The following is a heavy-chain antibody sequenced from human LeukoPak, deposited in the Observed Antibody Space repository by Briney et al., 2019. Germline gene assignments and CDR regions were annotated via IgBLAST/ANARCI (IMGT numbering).Heavy chain of an antibody. Sequence: SETLSLTCTVSGGSISSGDYYWSWIRQPPGKGLEWIGYIYYSGSTYYNPSLKSRVTISVDTSKNQFSLKLSSVTAADTAVYYCARGGVRVVVPAAYPPWFDPWGQGTLVTVSS. V-gene: IGHV4-30-4*01. J-gene: IGHJ5*02. CDR3: ARGGVRVVVPAAYPPWFDP. CDR2: IYYSGST. D-gene: IGHD2-2*01. CDR1: GGSISSGDYY.